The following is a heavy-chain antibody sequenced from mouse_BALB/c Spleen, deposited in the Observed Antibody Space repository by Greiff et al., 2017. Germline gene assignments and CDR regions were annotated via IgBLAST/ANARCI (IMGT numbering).Heavy chain of an antibody. CDR2: ISDGGSYT. V-gene: IGHV5-4*02. CDR1: GFTFSDYY. Sequence: DVKLVESGGGLVKPGGSLKLSCAASGFTFSDYYMYWVRQTPEKRLEWVATISDGGSYTYYPDSVKGRFTISRDNAKNNLYLQMSSLRSEDTAMYYCARYGVRYFDVWGAGTTVTVSS. CDR3: ARYGVRYFDV. J-gene: IGHJ1*01. D-gene: IGHD1-1*02.